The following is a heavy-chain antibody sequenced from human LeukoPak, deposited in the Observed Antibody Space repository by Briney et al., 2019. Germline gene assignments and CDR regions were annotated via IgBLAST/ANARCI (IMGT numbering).Heavy chain of an antibody. Sequence: PSETLSFTCTVSGGSISSYYWSRIRQPPGKGLEWIGYIYYSGSTNYNPSLKSRVTISVDTSKNQFSLKLSSVTAADTAVYYCARVQTGTGDIDYWGQGTLVTVSS. D-gene: IGHD1-7*01. CDR2: IYYSGST. J-gene: IGHJ4*02. V-gene: IGHV4-59*01. CDR3: ARVQTGTGDIDY. CDR1: GGSISSYY.